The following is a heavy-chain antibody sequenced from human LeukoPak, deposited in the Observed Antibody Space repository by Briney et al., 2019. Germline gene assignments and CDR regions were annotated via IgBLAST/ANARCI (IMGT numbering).Heavy chain of an antibody. Sequence: ASVKVSCKASGYTLTELSMHWVRQAPGKGLEWMGGFDPEDGETIYAQKFQGRVTMTEDTSTDTAYMELSSLRSEDTAVYYCATEYYYGSGYNWFDPWGQGTLVTVSS. D-gene: IGHD3-10*01. CDR3: ATEYYYGSGYNWFDP. CDR1: GYTLTELS. J-gene: IGHJ5*02. CDR2: FDPEDGET. V-gene: IGHV1-24*01.